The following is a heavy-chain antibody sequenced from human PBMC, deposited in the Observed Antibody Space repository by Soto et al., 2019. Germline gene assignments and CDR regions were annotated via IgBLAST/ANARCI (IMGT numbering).Heavy chain of an antibody. CDR2: IHYNGNT. J-gene: IGHJ4*03. D-gene: IGHD2-21*01. CDR1: GDSIRAYS. V-gene: IGHV4-59*01. CDR3: AREGHIGRWLTPLAF. Sequence: SETLSLSCTGSGDSIRAYSRIGCRQPPVKRLEGIGNIHYNGNTKYNPSLKRRVTMSLDTSKNQFSLRLISVTAADTAKYFCAREGHIGRWLTPLAFWAHGPLVIVS.